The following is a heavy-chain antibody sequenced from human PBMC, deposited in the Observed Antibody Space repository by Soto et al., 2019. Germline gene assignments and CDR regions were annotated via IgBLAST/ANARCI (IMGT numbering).Heavy chain of an antibody. CDR3: AKEWLDLRAYCYACGY. J-gene: IGHJ4*02. V-gene: IGHV1-3*01. Sequence: ASVKVSCKASGYTFTNYCIHLVRQAPGQRLEWMGWINPLNGDTKYSQKFQGRVTIARDAPASTLYMDLSSLTSEDTAVYYCAKEWLDLRAYCYACGYWGQELQVTVPS. CDR1: GYTFTNYC. CDR2: INPLNGDT. D-gene: IGHD2-2*01.